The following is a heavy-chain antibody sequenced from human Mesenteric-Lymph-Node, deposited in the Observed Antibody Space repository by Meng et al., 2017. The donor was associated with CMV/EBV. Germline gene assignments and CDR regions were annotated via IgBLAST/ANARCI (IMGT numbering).Heavy chain of an antibody. V-gene: IGHV1-46*01. CDR2: INPTAGST. J-gene: IGHJ4*02. D-gene: IGHD6-6*01. CDR1: GCSFTSFY. CDR3: ARGSYSSSSLDY. Sequence: ASVKVSCKASGCSFTSFYMNWVRQAPGQGLEWMGMINPTAGSTTYAQKFQGRVTMTRDTSTSTVYMELNSLRSEDTAVYYCARGSYSSSSLDYWGQGTLVTVSS.